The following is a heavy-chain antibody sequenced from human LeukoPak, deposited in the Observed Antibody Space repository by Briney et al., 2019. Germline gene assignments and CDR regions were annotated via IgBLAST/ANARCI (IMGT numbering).Heavy chain of an antibody. CDR2: IRYDGSNK. Sequence: QPGGSLRLSCAASGFTFSSYGMHWVRQAPGKGLEWVAFIRYDGSNKYYADSVKGRFTISRDNSKNTLNLQMNSLRAEDTAVYYCARDRPFGGVLDFDYWGQGTLVTVSS. D-gene: IGHD3-16*01. J-gene: IGHJ4*02. CDR1: GFTFSSYG. V-gene: IGHV3-30*02. CDR3: ARDRPFGGVLDFDY.